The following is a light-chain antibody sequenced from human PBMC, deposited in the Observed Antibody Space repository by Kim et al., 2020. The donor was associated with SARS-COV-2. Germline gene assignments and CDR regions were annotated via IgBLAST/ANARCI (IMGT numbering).Light chain of an antibody. V-gene: IGKV1-8*01. J-gene: IGKJ1*01. CDR2: AAS. CDR3: QQYYSYPRT. Sequence: ASTGDRVTITCRASQGISSYLAWYQQKPGKAPKLLIYAASTLQTGVPSRFSGSGSGTDFTLTIRCLQSEDFASYYCQQYYSYPRTFGQGTKVDIK. CDR1: QGISSY.